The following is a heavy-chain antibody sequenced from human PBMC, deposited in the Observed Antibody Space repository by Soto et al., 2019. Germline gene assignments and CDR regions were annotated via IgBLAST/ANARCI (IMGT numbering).Heavy chain of an antibody. CDR2: ISGSGGST. V-gene: IGHV3-23*01. Sequence: GGSLRLSCAASAFTFSSYAMSWVRQAPGKGLEWVSAISGSGGSTYYADSVKGRFTISRDNSKNTLYLQMNSLRAEDTAVYYCALCFDWTNGVCSNFVYWGQGTLVTVCS. CDR3: ALCFDWTNGVCSNFVY. D-gene: IGHD2-8*01. J-gene: IGHJ4*02. CDR1: AFTFSSYA.